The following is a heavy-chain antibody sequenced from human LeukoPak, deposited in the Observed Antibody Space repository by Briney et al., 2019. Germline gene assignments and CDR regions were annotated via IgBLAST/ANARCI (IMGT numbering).Heavy chain of an antibody. Sequence: ASVKDSCKASGYTITGYYIHWVRQAPGQGLEWMGWINPNSGDTNYAQKFQGRVTMTRDTSINTAFMELSRLRSDDTAVYYCARDRHWNQGNFDYWGQGTLVTVSS. D-gene: IGHD1-1*01. J-gene: IGHJ4*02. CDR1: GYTITGYY. CDR3: ARDRHWNQGNFDY. CDR2: INPNSGDT. V-gene: IGHV1-2*02.